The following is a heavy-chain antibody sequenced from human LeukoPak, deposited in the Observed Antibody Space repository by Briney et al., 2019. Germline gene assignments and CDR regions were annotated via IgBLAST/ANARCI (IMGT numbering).Heavy chain of an antibody. CDR3: ARDHTAAAGLDY. CDR1: GFTFSSYG. J-gene: IGHJ4*02. CDR2: IWYDGSNK. V-gene: IGHV3-33*01. Sequence: GGSLRLSCAASGFTFSSYGIHWVRQAPGKGLEWVAVIWYDGSNKYYADSVKGRFTISRDNSKNTLYLQMNSLRAEDTAVYYCARDHTAAAGLDYWGQGTLVTVSS. D-gene: IGHD6-13*01.